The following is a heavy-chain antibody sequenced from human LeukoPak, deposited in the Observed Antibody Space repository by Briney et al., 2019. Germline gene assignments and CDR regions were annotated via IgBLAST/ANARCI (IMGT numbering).Heavy chain of an antibody. CDR2: ISSSSSYT. CDR3: ARDQGVATGSDY. Sequence: GGSLRLSCAASGFTFSDYYMSRIRQAPGKGLEWVSYISSSSSYTNYADSVKGRFTISRDNAKNSLYLQMNSLRAEDTAVYYCARDQGVATGSDYWGQGTLVTVSS. CDR1: GFTFSDYY. V-gene: IGHV3-11*06. D-gene: IGHD5-12*01. J-gene: IGHJ4*02.